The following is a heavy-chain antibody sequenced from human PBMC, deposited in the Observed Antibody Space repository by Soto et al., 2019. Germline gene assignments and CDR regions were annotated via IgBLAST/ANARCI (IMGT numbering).Heavy chain of an antibody. CDR2: IVVASGQT. CDR3: SADRPDIGVGWWV. V-gene: IGHV1-58*02. CDR1: GSGFIRSG. J-gene: IGHJ6*02. Sequence: SVKVSCKASGSGFIRSGIQWVRQAHGQRLEWIGWIVVASGQTNYAQSFRGRVAITRDTSTATAYIELTGLTSEDTAVYFGSADRPDIGVGWWVWGQGTTVTVSS. D-gene: IGHD2-15*01.